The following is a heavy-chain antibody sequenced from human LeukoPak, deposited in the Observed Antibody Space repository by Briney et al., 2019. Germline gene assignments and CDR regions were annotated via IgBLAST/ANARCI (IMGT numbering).Heavy chain of an antibody. V-gene: IGHV3-23*01. Sequence: GGSLILSCAASGFTFSSFAMSWVRQAPGKGLEWVSAISDTGGSTYYIDSVKGRFTISRANSKSTLYLQMNSLRAEDTAVYYCAKGWQWLVSDAFDNWGQGTMVTVSS. J-gene: IGHJ3*02. CDR1: GFTFSSFA. D-gene: IGHD6-19*01. CDR3: AKGWQWLVSDAFDN. CDR2: ISDTGGST.